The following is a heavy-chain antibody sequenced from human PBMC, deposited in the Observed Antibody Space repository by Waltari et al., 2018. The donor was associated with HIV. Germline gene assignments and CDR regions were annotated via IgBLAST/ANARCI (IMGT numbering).Heavy chain of an antibody. Sequence: QVQLQQWGAGLLKPSETLSLTCAVYGGSFSGYYWSWIRQPPGQGLEWIGEINPSGSTNYNPALKRRVTISVDTSKNQFSLKLSSVTAADTAVYYCARITMVRGAIGYYYYYYGMDVWGQGTTVTVSS. J-gene: IGHJ6*02. CDR1: GGSFSGYY. D-gene: IGHD3-10*01. CDR2: INPSGST. V-gene: IGHV4-34*01. CDR3: ARITMVRGAIGYYYYYYGMDV.